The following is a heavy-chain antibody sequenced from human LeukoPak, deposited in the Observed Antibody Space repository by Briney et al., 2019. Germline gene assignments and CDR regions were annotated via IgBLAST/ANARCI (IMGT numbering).Heavy chain of an antibody. J-gene: IGHJ4*02. D-gene: IGHD4-23*01. Sequence: SETLSLTCNVSGVSISSSSYYWGWIRQPPGKGLEWIGSIYSSGSTYYNPSLKSRVTISVDTSKNQFSLKLSSVTAADTAVYYCARGDDYGGNCFDYWGQGTLVTVSS. CDR2: IYSSGST. CDR1: GVSISSSSYY. CDR3: ARGDDYGGNCFDY. V-gene: IGHV4-39*01.